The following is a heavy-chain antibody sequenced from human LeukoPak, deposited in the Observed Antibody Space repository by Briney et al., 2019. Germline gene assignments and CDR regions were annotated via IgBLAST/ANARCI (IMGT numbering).Heavy chain of an antibody. CDR2: ISPDGSDT. Sequence: GGSLRLSCAASGITFSSYWIHWIRQSPGKGLVWVSRISPDGSDTTYADSVKGRFTISRDNSKNTLYLQMNSLRDEDAAVYQCTRVQAGRSGHMDVWGRGTTVTVSS. J-gene: IGHJ6*02. CDR1: GITFSSYW. V-gene: IGHV3-74*01. D-gene: IGHD2-8*02. CDR3: TRVQAGRSGHMDV.